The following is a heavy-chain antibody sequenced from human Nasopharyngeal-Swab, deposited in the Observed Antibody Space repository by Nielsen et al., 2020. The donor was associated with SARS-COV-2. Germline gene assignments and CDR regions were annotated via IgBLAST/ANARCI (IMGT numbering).Heavy chain of an antibody. Sequence: GESLKISCAASGFTFSDSAIHWVRQASGEGLEWVARIRSKGNNYATAYAASVKGRFTIFRDDPTNTAYLQMNSLKTEDTAVYYCTRCGGGCYSGRDYWGQGTLVTVSS. J-gene: IGHJ4*02. D-gene: IGHD2-15*01. V-gene: IGHV3-73*01. CDR1: GFTFSDSA. CDR2: IRSKGNNYAT. CDR3: TRCGGGCYSGRDY.